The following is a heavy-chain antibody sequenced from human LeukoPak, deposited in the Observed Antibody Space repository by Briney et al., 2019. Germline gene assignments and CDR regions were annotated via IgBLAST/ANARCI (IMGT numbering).Heavy chain of an antibody. D-gene: IGHD1-26*01. CDR3: ARVASSGSYSQFDY. V-gene: IGHV3-21*01. Sequence: GGSLRLSCAASGFTFSSYAMSWVRQAPGKGLEWVSSISSSSSYIYYADSVKGRFTISRDNAKNSLYLQMNSLRAEDTAVYYCARVASSGSYSQFDYWGQGTLVTVSS. CDR1: GFTFSSYA. J-gene: IGHJ4*02. CDR2: ISSSSSYI.